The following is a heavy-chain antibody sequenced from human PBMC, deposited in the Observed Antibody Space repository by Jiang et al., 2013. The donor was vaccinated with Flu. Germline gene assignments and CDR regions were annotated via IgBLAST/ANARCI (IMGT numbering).Heavy chain of an antibody. CDR2: IDWDDDK. CDR3: ARMWGLGAVSGHYYGMDV. Sequence: KPTQTLTLTCTFSGFSLSPTGMCVTWIRQPPGKALEWLALIDWDDDKYYSTSLKTRLTISKDTSKNEVVLTMTNMDPVDTATYYCARMWGLGAVSGHYYGMDVWGQGTTVTVSS. CDR1: GFSLSPTGMC. D-gene: IGHD6-19*01. V-gene: IGHV2-70*01. J-gene: IGHJ6*02.